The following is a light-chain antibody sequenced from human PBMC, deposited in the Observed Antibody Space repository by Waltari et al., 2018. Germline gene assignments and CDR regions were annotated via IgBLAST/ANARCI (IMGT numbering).Light chain of an antibody. J-gene: IGKJ2*01. CDR3: QQYDSTPYT. V-gene: IGKV3-20*01. Sequence: EIVLTQSPDTLSLSPGDRAALSCRASQSLSSSYLAWYQQKPGQAPRLLIYGASSRDTGITDRCSGSGSETDFTLTISRLEPEDFAVYYCQQYDSTPYTFGQGTKLEIK. CDR1: QSLSSSY. CDR2: GAS.